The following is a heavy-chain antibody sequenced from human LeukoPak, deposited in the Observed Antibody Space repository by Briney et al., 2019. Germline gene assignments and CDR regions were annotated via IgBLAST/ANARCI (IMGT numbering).Heavy chain of an antibody. Sequence: GGSLRLSCAASGFTFSSYSMNWVRQAPGKGLEWVSYISSSSTIYYADSVKGRFTISRDNAKNSLYLQMNSLRAEDTAVYYCARDGRMTRSFDYWGQGTLVTVSS. CDR1: GFTFSSYS. D-gene: IGHD2-21*02. J-gene: IGHJ4*02. CDR2: ISSSSTI. V-gene: IGHV3-48*01. CDR3: ARDGRMTRSFDY.